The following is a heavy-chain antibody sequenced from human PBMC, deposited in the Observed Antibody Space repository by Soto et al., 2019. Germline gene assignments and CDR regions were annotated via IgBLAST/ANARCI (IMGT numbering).Heavy chain of an antibody. J-gene: IGHJ1*01. V-gene: IGHV3-30*18. D-gene: IGHD2-21*02. CDR3: AKAGPRESCGSDYYLSMLI. CDR2: ISIDGSKK. CDR1: GFTFSRYG. Sequence: GGSLRLSCAASGFTFSRYGMHWVRQAPGKGLQWVAVISIDGSKKHYADSVKGRFTISRDNSKNTLYLQMTSLRAEDTAVYYCAKAGPRESCGSDYYLSMLIWGQGTLVTVSS.